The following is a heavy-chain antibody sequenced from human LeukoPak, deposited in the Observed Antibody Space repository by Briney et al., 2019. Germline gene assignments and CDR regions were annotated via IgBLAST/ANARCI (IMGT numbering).Heavy chain of an antibody. CDR2: ISSSGSTI. CDR1: GFTFSSYE. Sequence: GGPLRLSCAASGFTFSSYEVNWVRQAPGKGLEWVSYISSSGSTIYYADSVKGRFTISRDNAKNSLYLQMNSLRAEDTAVYYCAREYYYYYMDVWGKGTTVTISS. CDR3: AREYYYYYMDV. V-gene: IGHV3-48*03. J-gene: IGHJ6*03.